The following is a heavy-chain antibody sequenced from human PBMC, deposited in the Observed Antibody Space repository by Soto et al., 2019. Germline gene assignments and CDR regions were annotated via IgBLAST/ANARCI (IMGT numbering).Heavy chain of an antibody. V-gene: IGHV3-53*01. CDR3: ARGQSYYGMDV. Sequence: WGSLLVSCVTSVFTVSSNYMSRVRQAPGKGLEWVSVIDSGGSTYYADSVKCRFTISRDNSKNTLYLQMNSLRAEDTAVYYCARGQSYYGMDVWGQGTTVTVSS. CDR2: IDSGGST. CDR1: VFTVSSNY. J-gene: IGHJ6*01.